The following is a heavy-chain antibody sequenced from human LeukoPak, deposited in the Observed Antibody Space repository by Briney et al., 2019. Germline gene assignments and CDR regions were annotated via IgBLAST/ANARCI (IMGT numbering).Heavy chain of an antibody. CDR1: GFTFSNYW. D-gene: IGHD2-15*01. V-gene: IGHV3-7*01. Sequence: QPGGSLRLSCAASGFTFSNYWMTWVRQAPGKGLGRVANIKQDGTEKYYVDSVKGRFTISRDNAENSLYLQMNSLRAEDTAVYYCTRDTGCPGGTCYSFYDYWGQGTLVTVSS. CDR2: IKQDGTEK. CDR3: TRDTGCPGGTCYSFYDY. J-gene: IGHJ4*02.